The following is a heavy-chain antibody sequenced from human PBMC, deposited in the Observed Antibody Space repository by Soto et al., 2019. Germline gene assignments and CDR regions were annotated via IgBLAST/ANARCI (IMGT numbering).Heavy chain of an antibody. Sequence: GGSLRLSCAASGFTFSSYAMSWVRQAPGKGLEWVSAISGSGGSTYYADSVKGRFTISRDNSKNTLYLQMNSLRAEDTAIYYCAKDGFRGSGSYCEVDYWGQGTLVTVSS. CDR2: ISGSGGST. CDR3: AKDGFRGSGSYCEVDY. D-gene: IGHD3-10*01. CDR1: GFTFSSYA. V-gene: IGHV3-23*01. J-gene: IGHJ4*02.